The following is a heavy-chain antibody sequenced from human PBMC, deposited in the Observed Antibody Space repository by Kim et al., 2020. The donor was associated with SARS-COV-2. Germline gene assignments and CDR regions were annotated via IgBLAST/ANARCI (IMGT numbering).Heavy chain of an antibody. CDR1: GFTFGDYA. V-gene: IGHV3-9*01. D-gene: IGHD6-19*01. Sequence: GGSLRLSCTASGFTFGDYAMHWVVQGAGEGVEWVSGSIWNSDNIGYADSVKGRFTMSRDNAKKSLYLQMNSLGVDDTALYYCAKVDDSSGWYGLSIDAWGQGTLVTVST. CDR2: SIWNSDNI. CDR3: AKVDDSSGWYGLSIDA. J-gene: IGHJ5*02.